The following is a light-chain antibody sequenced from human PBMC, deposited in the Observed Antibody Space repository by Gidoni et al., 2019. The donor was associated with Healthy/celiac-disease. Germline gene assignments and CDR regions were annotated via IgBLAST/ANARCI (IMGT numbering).Light chain of an antibody. CDR3: QQYDNLPF. V-gene: IGKV1-33*01. CDR1: QDISNC. CDR2: GSS. J-gene: IGKJ4*01. Sequence: DIQMTQSPSSLSASVGDRVSITCQARQDISNCLNWYQQKPGKATKLLFYGSSNLETGVPSWFSGSGSGTYFTFTISILPPEDIATYYCQQYDNLPFFGGGTKVEIK.